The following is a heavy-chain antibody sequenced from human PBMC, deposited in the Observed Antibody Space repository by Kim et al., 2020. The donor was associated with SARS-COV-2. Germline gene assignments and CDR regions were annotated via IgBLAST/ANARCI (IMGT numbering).Heavy chain of an antibody. J-gene: IGHJ4*02. CDR3: ARVNGDYTVNYFDY. Sequence: NPSLKSRVTISVDTSKNQFSLKLSSVTAADTAVYYCARVNGDYTVNYFDYWGQGTLVTFSS. V-gene: IGHV4-59*01. D-gene: IGHD4-17*01.